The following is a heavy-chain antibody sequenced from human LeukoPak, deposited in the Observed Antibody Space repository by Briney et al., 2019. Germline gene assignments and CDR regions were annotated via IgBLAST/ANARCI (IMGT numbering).Heavy chain of an antibody. V-gene: IGHV3-23*01. CDR2: ISGDNTRT. J-gene: IGHJ4*02. CDR3: ASRDYYGSEDY. Sequence: GGSLRLSCAASGFTFNNYAMNWVRQVPGQGLEWVSAISGDNTRTYYADSVKGRFTISRDNAKNSLYLQMNSLRAEDTAVYYCASRDYYGSEDYWGQGTLVTVSS. D-gene: IGHD3-10*01. CDR1: GFTFNNYA.